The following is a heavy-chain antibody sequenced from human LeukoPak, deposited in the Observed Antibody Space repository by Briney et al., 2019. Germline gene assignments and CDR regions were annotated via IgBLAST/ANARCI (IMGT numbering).Heavy chain of an antibody. CDR3: ARKSDWYDPNDAFDI. CDR1: GFAFSSYA. CDR2: ISYDGSNK. V-gene: IGHV3-30*04. D-gene: IGHD1-1*01. J-gene: IGHJ3*02. Sequence: PGGSLRLSCAASGFAFSSYAMHWVRQAPGKGLEWVAVISYDGSNKYYADSVKGRFTISRDNSKNTLYLQMNSLRAEDTAVYYCARKSDWYDPNDAFDIWGQGTMVTVSS.